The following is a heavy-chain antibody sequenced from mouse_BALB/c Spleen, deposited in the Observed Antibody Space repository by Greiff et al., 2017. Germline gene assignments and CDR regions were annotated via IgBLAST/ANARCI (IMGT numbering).Heavy chain of an antibody. V-gene: IGHV2-4-1*01. CDR2: IWRGGST. J-gene: IGHJ3*01. Sequence: VKLMESGPGLVQPSQSLSITCTVSGFSLTSYGVHWVRQSPGKGLEWLGVIWRGGSTDYNAAFISRLSISKDNSKSQVFFKMNSLQADDTAIYYCARNDYDAWFAYWGQGTLVTVSA. D-gene: IGHD2-4*01. CDR1: GFSLTSYG. CDR3: ARNDYDAWFAY.